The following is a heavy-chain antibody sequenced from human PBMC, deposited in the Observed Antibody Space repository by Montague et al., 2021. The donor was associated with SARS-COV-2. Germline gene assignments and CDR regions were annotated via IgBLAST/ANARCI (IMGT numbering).Heavy chain of an antibody. CDR2: VYYRGNT. V-gene: IGHV4-59*08. CDR1: GGSISSDY. J-gene: IGHJ4*02. CDR3: ARHYDHRPRVDS. Sequence: SETLSLTCTVSGGSISSDYWTWIRQPPGKGLEWIGFVYYRGNTYYNPSLRGRVTISVDTSSNHFSLTLSSVTAADTAIYYCARHYDHRPRVDSWGQGTLVTVSS. D-gene: IGHD3-16*01.